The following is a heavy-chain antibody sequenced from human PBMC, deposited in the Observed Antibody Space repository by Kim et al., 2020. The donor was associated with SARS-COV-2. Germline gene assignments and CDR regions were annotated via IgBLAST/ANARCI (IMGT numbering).Heavy chain of an antibody. V-gene: IGHV3-48*03. CDR3: ARSLYCSSTSCFYGMDV. J-gene: IGHJ6*02. CDR1: GFTFSTYE. Sequence: GGSLRLSCAASGFTFSTYEMNWVRQAPGKGLEWISYISTSGSTIYYADSVKGRFTISRDNAKSSLSLQMNSLRAEDTAVYYCARSLYCSSTSCFYGMDVWGHGTTVTVSS. D-gene: IGHD2-2*01. CDR2: ISTSGSTI.